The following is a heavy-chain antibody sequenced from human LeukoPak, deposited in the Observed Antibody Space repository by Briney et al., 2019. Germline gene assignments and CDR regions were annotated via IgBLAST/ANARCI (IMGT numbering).Heavy chain of an antibody. CDR3: ASGFLSSWYYLGDY. CDR2: ISYDGSNK. J-gene: IGHJ4*02. D-gene: IGHD6-13*01. V-gene: IGHV3-30*03. CDR1: GFTFSSYG. Sequence: PGGSLRLSCAASGFTFSSYGMHWVRQAPGKGLEWVAVISYDGSNKYCADSVKGRFTISRDNSKNTLYLQMNSLRAEDTAVYYCASGFLSSWYYLGDYWGQGTLVTVSS.